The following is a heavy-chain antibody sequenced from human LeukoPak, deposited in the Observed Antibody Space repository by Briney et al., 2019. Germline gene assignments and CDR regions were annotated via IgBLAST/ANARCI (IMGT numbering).Heavy chain of an antibody. V-gene: IGHV4-34*01. J-gene: IGHJ4*02. Sequence: PSETLSLTCAVYGGSFSGYYWSWIRQPPGKGLEWIGEINHSGSTNYNPSLKSRVTISVDKSKNQFSLKLSSVTAADTAVYYCARARYGDYGHYFDYWGQGTLVTVSS. CDR3: ARARYGDYGHYFDY. D-gene: IGHD4-17*01. CDR1: GGSFSGYY. CDR2: INHSGST.